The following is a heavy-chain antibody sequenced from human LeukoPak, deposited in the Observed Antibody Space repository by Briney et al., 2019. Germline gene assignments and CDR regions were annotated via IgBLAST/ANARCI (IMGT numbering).Heavy chain of an antibody. V-gene: IGHV1-46*01. Sequence: APVTVSCKASGYTFTSYYIHWVRQAPGQGLEWLGVINPSAGSTSYAQKFQGRVIMTRDTSTSTVYMELNSLTSEDTAVYYCARDHSGSQHWFDPWGQGTLVTVSS. CDR3: ARDHSGSQHWFDP. CDR2: INPSAGST. CDR1: GYTFTSYY. D-gene: IGHD1-26*01. J-gene: IGHJ5*02.